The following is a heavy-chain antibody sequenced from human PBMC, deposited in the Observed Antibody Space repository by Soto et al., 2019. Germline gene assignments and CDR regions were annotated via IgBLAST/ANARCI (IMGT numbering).Heavy chain of an antibody. J-gene: IGHJ4*02. CDR1: GFTFGDYA. Sequence: GGSLRLSCTASGFTFGDYAMSWVRQAPGKGLEWVGFIRSKAYDKTTEYAASLKGRFTISRDDSKSIAYLQMSGLKTEDTAVYYCTREIDFWSGYQNYYFDYWGQGTLVTVSS. D-gene: IGHD3-3*01. CDR3: TREIDFWSGYQNYYFDY. CDR2: IRSKAYDKTT. V-gene: IGHV3-49*04.